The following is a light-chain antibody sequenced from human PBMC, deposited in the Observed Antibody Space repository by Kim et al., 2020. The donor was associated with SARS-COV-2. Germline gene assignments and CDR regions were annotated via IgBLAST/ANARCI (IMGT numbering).Light chain of an antibody. CDR2: DVS. Sequence: QSALTQPASVSGSPGQSITISCTGTSSDVGGYNYVSWYQQHPGKAPKLMIYDVSKRPSGVSNRFSGSKSGNTASLTISGLQAEDEADYCCSSYTSSNTPVLFGGGTQLTVL. CDR1: SSDVGGYNY. V-gene: IGLV2-14*01. J-gene: IGLJ2*01. CDR3: SSYTSSNTPVL.